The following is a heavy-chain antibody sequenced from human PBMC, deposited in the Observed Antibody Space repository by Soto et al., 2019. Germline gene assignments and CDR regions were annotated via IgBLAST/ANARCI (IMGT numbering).Heavy chain of an antibody. J-gene: IGHJ6*02. V-gene: IGHV3-30*18. CDR1: GFTFSSYG. CDR2: ISFDGINK. CDR3: AKGREQQLVRIGMDV. Sequence: QVQLVESGGGVVQPGRSLILSCASSGFTFSSYGTHWVRQAPGKGLEWVAVISFDGINKYYADSVKGRFIISRDNSKNTLYLQMDSLRAEDTAVYYCAKGREQQLVRIGMDVWGQGTTVTVCS. D-gene: IGHD6-13*01.